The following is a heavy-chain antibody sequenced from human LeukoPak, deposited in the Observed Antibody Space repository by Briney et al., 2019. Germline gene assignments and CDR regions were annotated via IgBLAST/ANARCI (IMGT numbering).Heavy chain of an antibody. CDR2: IWYDGSHI. V-gene: IGHV3-33*01. Sequence: PGRSLRLSCVAPGFSFSTHGMPWVRQARGKGLDWVAIIWYDGSHINYADSVKGRFTISRDNSKNTLYLQMNSLRAEDTSLYYCATENGDYSFDYWGQGTLVTVSS. CDR1: GFSFSTHG. D-gene: IGHD4-17*01. CDR3: ATENGDYSFDY. J-gene: IGHJ4*02.